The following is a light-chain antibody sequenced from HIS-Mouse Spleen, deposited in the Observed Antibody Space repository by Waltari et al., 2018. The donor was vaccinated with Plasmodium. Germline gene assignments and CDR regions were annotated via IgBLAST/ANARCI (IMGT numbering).Light chain of an antibody. Sequence: DIVLTQSPGPLSFSPGERATLSCRASQSVSSSYLAWYQQKPGQAPRLLIYGASSRATGIPDRFSGSGSGTDFTLTISRLEPEDFAVYYCQQYGSSPYTFGQGTKLEIK. J-gene: IGKJ2*01. V-gene: IGKV3-20*01. CDR2: GAS. CDR1: QSVSSSY. CDR3: QQYGSSPYT.